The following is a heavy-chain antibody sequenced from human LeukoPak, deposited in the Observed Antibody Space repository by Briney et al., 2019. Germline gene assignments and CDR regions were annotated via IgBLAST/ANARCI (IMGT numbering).Heavy chain of an antibody. CDR1: GGSISSGDYY. CDR3: AGYYTSSWYFDL. J-gene: IGHJ2*01. D-gene: IGHD3-3*01. V-gene: IGHV4-30-4*01. CDR2: IYYSGST. Sequence: SETLSLTCTVSGGSISSGDYYWSWIRQPPGKGLEWIGYIYYSGSTYYNPSLKSRVTISVDTSKNHFSLKLSSVTAADTAVYYCAGYYTSSWYFDLWGRGTLVTVSS.